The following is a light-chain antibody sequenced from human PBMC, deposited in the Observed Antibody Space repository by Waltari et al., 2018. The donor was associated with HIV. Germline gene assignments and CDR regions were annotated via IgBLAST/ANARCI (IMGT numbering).Light chain of an antibody. V-gene: IGLV2-14*01. CDR3: SSQTSSAVV. CDR2: EVS. Sequence: QPALTQPASVSGSPGQSITISCTGISSDVGAYNYVSWYQQHPGKAPKLMIHEVSNRPSGVSNRFSGSKSGNTASLTISGLQAEDEADYYCSSQTSSAVVFGGGTKLTVL. J-gene: IGLJ2*01. CDR1: SSDVGAYNY.